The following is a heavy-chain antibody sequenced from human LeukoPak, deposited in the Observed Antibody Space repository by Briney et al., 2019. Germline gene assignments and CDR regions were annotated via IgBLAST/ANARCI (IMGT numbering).Heavy chain of an antibody. CDR1: GFTFSSYA. Sequence: TGGSLRLSCAASGFTFSSYAMHWVRQAPGKGLEWMAVISYDGSNKYYADSVKGRFTISRDNSKNTLYLQMNSLRAEDTAVYYCARDPDYGDYALDYWGQGTLVTVSS. CDR2: ISYDGSNK. CDR3: ARDPDYGDYALDY. D-gene: IGHD4-17*01. J-gene: IGHJ4*02. V-gene: IGHV3-30-3*01.